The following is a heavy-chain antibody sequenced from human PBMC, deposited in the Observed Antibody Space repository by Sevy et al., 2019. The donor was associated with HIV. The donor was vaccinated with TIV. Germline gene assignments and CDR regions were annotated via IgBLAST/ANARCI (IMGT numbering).Heavy chain of an antibody. CDR2: LSFGCGKI. CDR3: AREGCTKPHDY. V-gene: IGHV3-23*01. Sequence: VGSLRLSCATSGFPFNIYSMSWVRQAPGKGLEWVSTLSFGCGKINYADSVKGRFTISRDNSENTLYLEMNSLRAEDTAVYYCAREGCTKPHDYWGQGTLVTVSS. J-gene: IGHJ4*02. CDR1: GFPFNIYS. D-gene: IGHD2-8*01.